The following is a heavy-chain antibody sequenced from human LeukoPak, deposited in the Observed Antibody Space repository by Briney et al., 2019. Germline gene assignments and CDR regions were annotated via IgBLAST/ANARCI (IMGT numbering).Heavy chain of an antibody. Sequence: GGSLRLSCAASGFTFSTYWMHWVRQAPGKGLVWVSRVNTAGSSTSYADSVKGRFTISRDNAKNTLYPQMNSLRAEDTAMYYCVGGMGGHFDYWGQGTLVTVSS. CDR2: VNTAGSST. D-gene: IGHD3-16*01. V-gene: IGHV3-74*01. CDR3: VGGMGGHFDY. CDR1: GFTFSTYW. J-gene: IGHJ4*02.